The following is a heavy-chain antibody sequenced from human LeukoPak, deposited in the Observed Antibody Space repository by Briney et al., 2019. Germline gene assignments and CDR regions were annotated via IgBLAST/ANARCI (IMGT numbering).Heavy chain of an antibody. CDR2: INPSGGST. J-gene: IGHJ4*02. CDR1: GYTFTSYH. V-gene: IGHV1-46*01. Sequence: ASVKVSCKASGYTFTSYHMYWVRQAPGQGLEWMGIINPSGGSTSYAQKFQGRVTMTRDMSTSTAYMELSRLRSDDTAVYYCARVRYRLAETYIDYWGQGTLVTVSS. D-gene: IGHD3-16*01. CDR3: ARVRYRLAETYIDY.